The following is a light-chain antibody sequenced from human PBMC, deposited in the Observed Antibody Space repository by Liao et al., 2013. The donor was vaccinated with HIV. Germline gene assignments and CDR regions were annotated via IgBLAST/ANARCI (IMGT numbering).Light chain of an antibody. J-gene: IGLJ2*01. CDR1: ELRDKY. CDR3: QAWDKSTAV. V-gene: IGLV3-1*01. CDR2: QDT. Sequence: SYELTQPSSVSVSPGQTASIACSGDELRDKYASWYQQRPGQSPVLVIYQDTKRPSGIPDRFSGSTSGNTATLTISGTQVLDEADYYCQAWDKSTAVFGGGTKLTVL.